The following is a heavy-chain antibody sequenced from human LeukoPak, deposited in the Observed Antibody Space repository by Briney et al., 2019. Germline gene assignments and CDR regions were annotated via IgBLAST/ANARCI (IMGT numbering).Heavy chain of an antibody. CDR3: ARDGATATSLDY. CDR1: GFTFSSYV. Sequence: GGSLRLSCAASGFTFSSYVMHWVRQAPGRGLEWVAVISYDGSNKYYADSVKGRFTTSRDNSKNTLYLQMNSLRAEDTAVYYCARDGATATSLDYWGQGTLVTVSS. V-gene: IGHV3-30*03. J-gene: IGHJ4*02. D-gene: IGHD2-15*01. CDR2: ISYDGSNK.